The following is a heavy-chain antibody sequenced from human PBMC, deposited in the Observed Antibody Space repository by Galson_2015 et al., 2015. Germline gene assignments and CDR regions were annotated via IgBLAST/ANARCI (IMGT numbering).Heavy chain of an antibody. CDR1: GFSLSTRGMC. D-gene: IGHD3-16*01. Sequence: PALVKPTQPLTLTCTFSGFSLSTRGMCVSWIRQPPGKALEWLALIDWDDDKYYSTSLKTRLTISKDTSKNQVVLTMTNMDPVDTATYYCARKSGYASYFDYWGQGTLVTVSS. J-gene: IGHJ4*02. V-gene: IGHV2-70*01. CDR3: ARKSGYASYFDY. CDR2: IDWDDDK.